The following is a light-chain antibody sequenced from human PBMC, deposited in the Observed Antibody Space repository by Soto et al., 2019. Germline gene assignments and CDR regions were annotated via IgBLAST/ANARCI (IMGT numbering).Light chain of an antibody. CDR1: QTVSSY. J-gene: IGKJ2*01. V-gene: IGKV3-11*01. Sequence: EIVLTQSLATLSLSPGERATLSCRASQTVSSYLAWYQQKPGQAPRLLIYDASNRATGIPARFSGSGSGTDFTLTISSLEPEDFGVYYCQQRSSWPPFTFGQGTKLEIK. CDR2: DAS. CDR3: QQRSSWPPFT.